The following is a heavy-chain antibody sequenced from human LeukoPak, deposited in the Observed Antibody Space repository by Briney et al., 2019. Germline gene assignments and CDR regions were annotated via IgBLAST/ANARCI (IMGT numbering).Heavy chain of an antibody. J-gene: IGHJ5*02. Sequence: PSETLSLTCAVYGGSFSGYYWSWIRQPPGKGLEWIGEINHSGSTNYNPSLKSRVTISVDTSKNQFSLKLSSVTAADTAVYYRARGLGAVVPAAMATRRPNWFDPWGQGTLVTVSS. CDR1: GGSFSGYY. CDR3: ARGLGAVVPAAMATRRPNWFDP. D-gene: IGHD2-2*01. CDR2: INHSGST. V-gene: IGHV4-34*01.